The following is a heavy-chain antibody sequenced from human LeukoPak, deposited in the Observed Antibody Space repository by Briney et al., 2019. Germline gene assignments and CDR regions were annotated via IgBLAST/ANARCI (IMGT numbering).Heavy chain of an antibody. V-gene: IGHV3-23*01. J-gene: IGHJ6*03. Sequence: PGGSLRLSCAGSGFNFNNYAMSWVRQAPGKGLEWVSGLSGSGSRTYYADSVKGRFTISRDNSKSTLYLQMNSLRVEDTAIYYCAKYGSGWTLYFYYYMDVWGKGTTVTVSS. D-gene: IGHD6-19*01. CDR1: GFNFNNYA. CDR2: LSGSGSRT. CDR3: AKYGSGWTLYFYYYMDV.